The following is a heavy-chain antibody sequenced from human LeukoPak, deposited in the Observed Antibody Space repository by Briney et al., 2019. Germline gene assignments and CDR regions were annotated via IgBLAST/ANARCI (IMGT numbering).Heavy chain of an antibody. J-gene: IGHJ4*02. CDR2: IYYSGST. CDR3: ARDNWDYYFDY. V-gene: IGHV4-59*01. Sequence: SETLSLTCTVSGGSISSDYWSWIRQPPGKGLEWIGYIYYSGSTNYNPSLRSRVTISVDTSKNQFSLKLSSVTAADTAVYYCARDNWDYYFDYWGQGTLVTVSS. CDR1: GGSISSDY. D-gene: IGHD1-7*01.